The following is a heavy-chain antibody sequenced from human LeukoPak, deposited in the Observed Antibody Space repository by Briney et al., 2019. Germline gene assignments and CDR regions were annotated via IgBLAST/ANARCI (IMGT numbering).Heavy chain of an antibody. J-gene: IGHJ4*02. V-gene: IGHV3-30*18. D-gene: IGHD5-18*01. CDR1: GFTFSSYG. CDR2: ISYDGSNK. Sequence: GGSLRLSCAASGFTFSSYGMHWVRQAPGKGLEWVAVISYDGSNKYYADPVKGRFTISRDNSKNTLYLQMNSLRAEDTAVYYCAKGVGTAMAFEFDYWGQGTLVTVSS. CDR3: AKGVGTAMAFEFDY.